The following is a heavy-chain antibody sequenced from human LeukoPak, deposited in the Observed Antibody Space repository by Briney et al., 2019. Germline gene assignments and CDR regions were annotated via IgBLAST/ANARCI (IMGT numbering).Heavy chain of an antibody. J-gene: IGHJ4*02. CDR3: ARGDILTGYDHYFDC. CDR2: IYSGGST. CDR1: GFTVSSNY. D-gene: IGHD3-9*01. Sequence: PGGSLRLSCAASGFTVSSNYMSWVRQAPGKGLEWVSVIYSGGSTYYADSVKGRFTISRDNSKNTLYLQMNSLRAEDTAVYYCARGDILTGYDHYFDCWGQGTLVTVSS. V-gene: IGHV3-66*01.